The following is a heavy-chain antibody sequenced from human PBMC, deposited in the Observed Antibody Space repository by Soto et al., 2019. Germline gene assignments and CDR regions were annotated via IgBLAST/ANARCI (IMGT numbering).Heavy chain of an antibody. D-gene: IGHD2-2*01. CDR2: IKSKTDGGTT. J-gene: IGHJ6*02. CDR1: GFTFSNAW. CDR3: TTGTGYCSSISPRCGDYYYYGMDV. V-gene: IGHV3-15*07. Sequence: GGSLRLSCAASGFTFSNAWMNWVRQAPGKGLEWVGRIKSKTDGGTTDYAAPVKGRFTISRDDSKNTLYLQMNSLKTEDTAVYYCTTGTGYCSSISPRCGDYYYYGMDVWGQGTTVTVSS.